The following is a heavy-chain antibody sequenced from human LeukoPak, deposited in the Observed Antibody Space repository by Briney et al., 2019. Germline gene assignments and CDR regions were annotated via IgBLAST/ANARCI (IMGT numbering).Heavy chain of an antibody. Sequence: ASVRVSCKASGYTFTSYYMHWVRQAPGQGLEWMGIINPSGGSTSYAQKFQGRVTMTRDTSTSTVYMELSRLRSDDTAVYYCAREFDYYDSSGYTEYFQHWGQGTLVTVSS. D-gene: IGHD3-22*01. V-gene: IGHV1-46*01. J-gene: IGHJ1*01. CDR2: INPSGGST. CDR3: AREFDYYDSSGYTEYFQH. CDR1: GYTFTSYY.